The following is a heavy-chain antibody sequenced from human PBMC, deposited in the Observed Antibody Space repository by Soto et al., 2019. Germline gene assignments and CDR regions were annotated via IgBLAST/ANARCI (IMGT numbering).Heavy chain of an antibody. CDR1: GFTFRGYG. CDR3: ARETFGGSYSYYYYGMDV. Sequence: SLRLSCAASGFTFRGYGMPWVRQAPGKGLEWVAVILYDGSNKYYADSVKGRFTISRDNSKKTLYLQMNSLRAEDTAVYYCARETFGGSYSYYYYGMDVWGQGTTVTVSS. J-gene: IGHJ6*02. V-gene: IGHV3-33*01. D-gene: IGHD1-26*01. CDR2: ILYDGSNK.